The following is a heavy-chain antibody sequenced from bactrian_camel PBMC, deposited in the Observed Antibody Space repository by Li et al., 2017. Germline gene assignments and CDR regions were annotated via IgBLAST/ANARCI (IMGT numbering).Heavy chain of an antibody. V-gene: IGHV3S53*01. Sequence: HVQLVESGGGSVQAGESLRLSCTASGERYSTYCMAWFRQAPGKEREGVAAIDSDGSTSYADSVKGRFTISKDNAKNTLFLQMNSLKPEDTAMYYCALRLRGYGGTYYVGLNKNEYNYWGQGTQVTVS. CDR2: IDSDGST. CDR3: ALRLRGYGGTYYVGLNKNEYNY. D-gene: IGHD7*01. CDR1: GERYSTYC. J-gene: IGHJ4*01.